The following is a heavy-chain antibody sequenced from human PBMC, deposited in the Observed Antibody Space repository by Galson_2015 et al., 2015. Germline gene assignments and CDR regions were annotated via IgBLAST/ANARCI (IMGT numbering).Heavy chain of an antibody. J-gene: IGHJ4*02. D-gene: IGHD2-2*01. Sequence: SLRLSCAASGFTFSSYAMSWVRQAPGKGLEWVSAISGSGGSTYYADSVKGRFTISRDNSKNTLYLQMNSLRAEDTAVYYCAKDNIVVVPAAKGTGYFDYWGQGTLVTVSS. CDR1: GFTFSSYA. V-gene: IGHV3-23*01. CDR3: AKDNIVVVPAAKGTGYFDY. CDR2: ISGSGGST.